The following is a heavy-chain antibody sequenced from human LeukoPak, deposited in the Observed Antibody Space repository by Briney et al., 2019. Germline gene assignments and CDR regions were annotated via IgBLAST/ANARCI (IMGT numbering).Heavy chain of an antibody. CDR2: IRSKANSYAT. CDR3: TSVRYCSSTSCHNDAFDI. V-gene: IGHV3-73*01. CDR1: GFTFSGSA. J-gene: IGHJ3*02. D-gene: IGHD2-2*02. Sequence: GGSLKLSCAASGFTFSGSAMHWVRQASGKGLDWVGRIRSKANSYATAYAASVKGRFTISRDDSKNTAYLQMNSLKTEDTAVYYCTSVRYCSSTSCHNDAFDIWGQGTMVTVSS.